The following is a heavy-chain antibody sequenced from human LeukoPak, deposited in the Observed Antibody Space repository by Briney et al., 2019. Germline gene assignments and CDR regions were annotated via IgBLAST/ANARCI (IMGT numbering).Heavy chain of an antibody. CDR3: AREGPTMIARAFDL. V-gene: IGHV3-53*01. Sequence: RGSPRDSCAASGFTVSSNYMSWVRQAPGKGLEWVSVIYSGGSTYYADSVKGRFTISRDNSKNTLYLQMNSLSAEDTAVYYCAREGPTMIARAFDLWGQGTLVTVSS. D-gene: IGHD3-22*01. CDR1: GFTVSSNY. CDR2: IYSGGST. J-gene: IGHJ3*01.